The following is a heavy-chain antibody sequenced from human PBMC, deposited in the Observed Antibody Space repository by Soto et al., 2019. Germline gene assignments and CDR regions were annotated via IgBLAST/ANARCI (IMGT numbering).Heavy chain of an antibody. D-gene: IGHD3-16*01. CDR2: ISFDGSNK. J-gene: IGHJ4*02. CDR1: GFTFRSYG. Sequence: GGSLKLSCVASGFTFRSYGMHWVRQASGKGLEGVAVISFDGSNKYYADSVKCRFTISRVNSNNTLYLQMDSLRAEDTAVYYCAKNVVPISHDLYFDYWGQGNLVTVSS. CDR3: AKNVVPISHDLYFDY. V-gene: IGHV3-30*18.